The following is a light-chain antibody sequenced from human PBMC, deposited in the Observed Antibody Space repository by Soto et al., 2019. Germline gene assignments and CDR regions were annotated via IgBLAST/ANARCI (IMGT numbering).Light chain of an antibody. CDR3: QQYNNWPAIT. CDR1: QSVSSY. V-gene: IGKV3D-15*01. CDR2: GAS. Sequence: EIMLTQSPGTLSLSPGERATLSCRASQSVSSYYLAWYQQKPGQAPRLLIYGASTRATGIPATFSGSGSGTQFTLTISSLQSEDFAVYYCQQYNNWPAITFGQGTDWRL. J-gene: IGKJ5*01.